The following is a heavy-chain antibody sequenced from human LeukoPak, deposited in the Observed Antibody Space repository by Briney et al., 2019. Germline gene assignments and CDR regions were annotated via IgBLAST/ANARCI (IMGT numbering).Heavy chain of an antibody. Sequence: GGSLRLSCAASGFTFSSYAMSWVRQAPGKGLEWVSSISGRDGSTYYADSVKGRFTISRDNSKITLYLQMNSLRVEDTAIYFCARTLSGSYRDYWGQGTLVTVSS. V-gene: IGHV3-23*01. CDR2: ISGRDGST. CDR3: ARTLSGSYRDY. CDR1: GFTFSSYA. D-gene: IGHD1-26*01. J-gene: IGHJ4*02.